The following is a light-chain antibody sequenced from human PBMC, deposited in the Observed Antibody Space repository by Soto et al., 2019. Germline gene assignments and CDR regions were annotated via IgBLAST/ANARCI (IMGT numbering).Light chain of an antibody. V-gene: IGKV3-15*01. CDR1: QSVNSR. CDR3: QQYNNWPWT. Sequence: EIVMTQSPATLSVSPGERATLSCRASQSVNSRLAWYQQKPGQTPRLLIYDASTRATGIPTRFSGSGSGTDFTLTISSLQSEEFAVYYCQQYNNWPWTFGQGTKVDIK. J-gene: IGKJ1*01. CDR2: DAS.